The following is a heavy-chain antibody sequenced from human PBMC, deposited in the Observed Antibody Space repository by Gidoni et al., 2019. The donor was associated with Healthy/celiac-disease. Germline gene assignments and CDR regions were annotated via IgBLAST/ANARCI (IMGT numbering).Heavy chain of an antibody. J-gene: IGHJ4*02. V-gene: IGHV1-46*01. CDR3: AREALLWFGPREYYFDY. D-gene: IGHD3-10*01. CDR2: INPSGGST. Sequence: QVQLVQSGAAVKKPGASVKVSCKASGYTFTSYYMHWVRQAPGQGLERMGIINPSGGSTSYEQKFQGRVTMTRDTSTSTVYMELSSLRSEDTAVYYCAREALLWFGPREYYFDYWGQGTLVTVSS. CDR1: GYTFTSYY.